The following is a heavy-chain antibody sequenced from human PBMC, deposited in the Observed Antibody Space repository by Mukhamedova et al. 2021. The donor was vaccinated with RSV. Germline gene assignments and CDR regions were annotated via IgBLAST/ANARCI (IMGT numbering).Heavy chain of an antibody. J-gene: IGHJ5*02. D-gene: IGHD3-3*01. CDR3: ARDRSDFWSGSPPFDP. V-gene: IGHV3-21*01. Sequence: YYADSVKGRFTISRDNAKNSLYLQMNSLRAEDTAVYYCARDRSDFWSGSPPFDPWGQGTLVTVSS.